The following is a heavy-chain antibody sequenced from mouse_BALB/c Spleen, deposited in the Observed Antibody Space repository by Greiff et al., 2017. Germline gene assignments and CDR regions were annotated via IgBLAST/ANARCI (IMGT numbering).Heavy chain of an antibody. D-gene: IGHD2-4*01. J-gene: IGHJ4*01. CDR2: IRSKSNNYAT. CDR3: VRQTYYDYGAMDY. Sequence: EVKVEESGGGLVQPKGSLKLSCAASGFTFNTYAMNWVRQAPGKGLEWVARIRSKSNNYATYYADSVKDRFTISRDDSQSMLYLQMNNLKTEDTAMYYCVRQTYYDYGAMDYWGQGTSVTVSS. V-gene: IGHV10-1*02. CDR1: GFTFNTYA.